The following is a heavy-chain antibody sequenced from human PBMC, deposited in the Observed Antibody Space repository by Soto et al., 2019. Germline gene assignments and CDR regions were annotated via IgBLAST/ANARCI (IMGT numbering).Heavy chain of an antibody. CDR1: GGSISSNSYY. J-gene: IGHJ4*02. CDR3: ARHAAYDSVWGKSDGSDY. V-gene: IGHV4-39*01. Sequence: QLQLQESGPGLVKPSETLSLACTVSGGSISSNSYYWDWIRQPPGKGLEWIGSMYYSGATDHNPSLESRVTISVDTFNNPLSLNLSSMTAADTAVYYCARHAAYDSVWGKSDGSDYWGQGTLVTVSS. D-gene: IGHD3-16*01. CDR2: MYYSGAT.